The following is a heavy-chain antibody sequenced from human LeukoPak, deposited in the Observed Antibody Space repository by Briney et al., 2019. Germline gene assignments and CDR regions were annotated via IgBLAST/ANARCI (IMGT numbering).Heavy chain of an antibody. V-gene: IGHV3-48*01. J-gene: IGHJ4*02. CDR1: GFTFSSYG. Sequence: PGGSLRLSCAASGFTFSSYGMNWVRQAPGKGLEWVSYISSSSSTIYYADSVKGRFTISRDNSKNTLYLQMTSLRAEDTAVYYCARGAYTVAGPLFYWGQGTLVTVSS. D-gene: IGHD6-19*01. CDR3: ARGAYTVAGPLFY. CDR2: ISSSSSTI.